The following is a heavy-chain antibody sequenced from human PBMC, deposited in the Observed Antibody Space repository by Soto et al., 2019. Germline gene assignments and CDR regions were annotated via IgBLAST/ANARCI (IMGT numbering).Heavy chain of an antibody. D-gene: IGHD3-16*01. CDR1: GYTFTGYY. CDR3: FKDFVFHRGWFDP. CDR2: INPNSGGT. Sequence: AAVKPSCKASGYTFTGYYMHWVRQAPGQGLEWMGWINPNSGGTNYAQKFQGRVTMTRDTSISTAYMELSRLRSDDTAVYYCFKDFVFHRGWFDPRGQGTPVTVSA. J-gene: IGHJ5*02. V-gene: IGHV1-2*02.